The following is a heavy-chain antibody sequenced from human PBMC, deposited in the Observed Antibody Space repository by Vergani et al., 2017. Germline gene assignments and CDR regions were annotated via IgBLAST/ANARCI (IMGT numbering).Heavy chain of an antibody. Sequence: VQLVESGGGLVQPGGSLRLSCAASGFTFSSYSMNWVRQAPGKGLEWVAVISYDGSNKYYADSVKGRFTISRDNSKNTLYLQMNSLRAEDTAVYYCARRVRASGPLYYYYYMDVWGKGTTVTVSS. CDR1: GFTFSSYS. J-gene: IGHJ6*03. V-gene: IGHV3-30*03. CDR3: ARRVRASGPLYYYYYMDV. D-gene: IGHD3-10*01. CDR2: ISYDGSNK.